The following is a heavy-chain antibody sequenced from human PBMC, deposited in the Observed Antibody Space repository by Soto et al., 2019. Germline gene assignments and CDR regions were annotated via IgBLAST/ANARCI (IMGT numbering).Heavy chain of an antibody. CDR3: ARGSLRGGNWYFDL. V-gene: IGHV6-1*01. D-gene: IGHD3-16*01. J-gene: IGHJ2*01. Sequence: SQTLSLTCAISGDSVSKNIATWNWIRQSPARGLEWLGRTYYRSKWYNDYAVSVKSRITINPDTSKNQFSLQLNSVTPEDTAVYYCARGSLRGGNWYFDLWGHGTLVTVSS. CDR2: TYYRSKWYN. CDR1: GDSVSKNIAT.